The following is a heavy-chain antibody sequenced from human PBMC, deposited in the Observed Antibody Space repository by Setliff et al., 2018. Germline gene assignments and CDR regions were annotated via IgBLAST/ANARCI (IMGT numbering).Heavy chain of an antibody. CDR2: IYNNGST. CDR1: GGSISGYY. V-gene: IGHV4-59*08. CDR3: ARQAGLRGYYGSNSLYYFDF. Sequence: PSETLSLTCSVSGGSISGYYWSWLRQPPGKGLEWIGYIYNNGSTSYKQSLEGRVTISVDTSKNQFSLRLSSVTAADTAVYYCARQAGLRGYYGSNSLYYFDFWGQGTLVTVSS. J-gene: IGHJ4*02. D-gene: IGHD3-10*01.